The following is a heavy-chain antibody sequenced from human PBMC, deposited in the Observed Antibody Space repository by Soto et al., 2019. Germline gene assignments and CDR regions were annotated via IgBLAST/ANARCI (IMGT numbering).Heavy chain of an antibody. CDR3: AKGPDGSGYYHNWFDS. CDR1: GFSFSDYA. J-gene: IGHJ5*01. D-gene: IGHD3-22*01. Sequence: EVHLLESGEALVQPGGSLTLSCAASGFSFSDYALSWVRQPPGKGLEWVSRISRTGEGAYNADSVKGRFAISRDRSKNRLSLQMNSLRVEDTAVYYCAKGPDGSGYYHNWFDSWGQGTLITVSS. CDR2: ISRTGEGA. V-gene: IGHV3-23*01.